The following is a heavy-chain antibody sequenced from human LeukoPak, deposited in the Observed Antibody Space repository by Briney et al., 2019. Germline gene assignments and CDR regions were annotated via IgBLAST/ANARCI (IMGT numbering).Heavy chain of an antibody. J-gene: IGHJ4*02. CDR1: GFTFNNYA. CDR3: AKALSRVLRSTIDY. CDR2: ISSSGGNT. Sequence: PGGSLRLSCAASGFTFNNYAMTWVRQAPGQGLDWVSTISSSGGNTYYADSVKGRFTISRDNSKNTLYLQMNSLRAEDTALYYCAKALSRVLRSTIDYWGQGTLVTVSS. D-gene: IGHD3-3*01. V-gene: IGHV3-23*01.